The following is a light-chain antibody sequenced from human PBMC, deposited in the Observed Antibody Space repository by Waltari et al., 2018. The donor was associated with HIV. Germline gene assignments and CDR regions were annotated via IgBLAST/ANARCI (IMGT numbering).Light chain of an antibody. CDR1: SSDVGGYDY. CDR3: SSYTSRNTHV. Sequence: QSALTQPASVSGSPGQSITISCTGTSSDVGGYDYVSWYQQHPGKAPKLMIYEVSRRPSVVSHRFSGSKAGNTASLTISGLQAEDEADYYCSSYTSRNTHVFGTGTKVTVL. CDR2: EVS. V-gene: IGLV2-14*01. J-gene: IGLJ1*01.